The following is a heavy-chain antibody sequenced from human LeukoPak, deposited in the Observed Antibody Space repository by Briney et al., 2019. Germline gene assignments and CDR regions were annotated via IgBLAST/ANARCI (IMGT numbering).Heavy chain of an antibody. Sequence: PSQTLSLTCTVSGDSISSGDYYWSWIRQPAGKGLEWIGRISSSGSTNYSPSLKSRVTISVDTSKNQFSLKLSSVTAADTAVYFCARGPDSYDSSGAFDIWGQGTMVTVSS. D-gene: IGHD3-22*01. V-gene: IGHV4-61*02. CDR2: ISSSGST. J-gene: IGHJ3*02. CDR1: GDSISSGDYY. CDR3: ARGPDSYDSSGAFDI.